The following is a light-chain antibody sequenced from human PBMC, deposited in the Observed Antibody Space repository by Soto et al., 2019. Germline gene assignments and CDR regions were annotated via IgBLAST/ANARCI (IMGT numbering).Light chain of an antibody. CDR2: GAS. J-gene: IGKJ1*01. Sequence: EIVLTQSPGTLSLSPGERATLSFRASQSVSSSYLAWYQQKPGQAPRLLIYGASSRATGIPDRFSGSGSGTDFTLTFSRLEPEDFAVYYCQQYGSSGTFGQGTKVDIK. V-gene: IGKV3-20*01. CDR1: QSVSSSY. CDR3: QQYGSSGT.